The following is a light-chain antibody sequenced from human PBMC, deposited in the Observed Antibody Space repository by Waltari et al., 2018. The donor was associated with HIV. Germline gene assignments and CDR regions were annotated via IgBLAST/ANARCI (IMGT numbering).Light chain of an antibody. J-gene: IGKJ2*01. CDR3: QQYHKWPET. Sequence: EILMTQSPATVSVSPGGGATLSCRASQTVHSNLAWFQQKPGQAPRRLFYAASTRATGLPDRFSASGSGTEFTLTISSLQSEDFAVYFCQQYHKWPETFGQGTKLEIK. V-gene: IGKV3-15*01. CDR1: QTVHSN. CDR2: AAS.